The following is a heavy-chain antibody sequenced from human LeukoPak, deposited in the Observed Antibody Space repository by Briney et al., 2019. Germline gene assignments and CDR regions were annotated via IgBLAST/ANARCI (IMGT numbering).Heavy chain of an antibody. D-gene: IGHD3-22*01. Sequence: SETLSLTCSVSGRSISYRRHLWRWPRQPPEKGLDCIGNIYYTGDTDYNPSLKTRVTISLGTSRKQIALKINSVSAEDTAVYYGVRHGEDYDDSSGYYRKNDSFDMWGQGTMVTVSS. V-gene: IGHV4-39*01. J-gene: IGHJ3*02. CDR1: GRSISYRRHL. CDR3: VRHGEDYDDSSGYYRKNDSFDM. CDR2: IYYTGDT.